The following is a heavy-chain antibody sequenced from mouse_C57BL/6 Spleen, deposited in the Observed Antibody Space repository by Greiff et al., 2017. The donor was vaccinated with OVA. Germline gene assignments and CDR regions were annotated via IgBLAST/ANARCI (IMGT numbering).Heavy chain of an antibody. Sequence: VQLQQSGPELVKPGASVKISCKASGYSFTDYHMNWVKQSTGKSLEWIGVINPNYGTTSYNQKFKGKATLTVDQSSSTAYMQLNSLTSEDSAVYYCASWSYGSSYGYFDVWGTGTTVTVSS. V-gene: IGHV1-39*01. CDR2: INPNYGTT. CDR1: GYSFTDYH. J-gene: IGHJ1*03. D-gene: IGHD1-1*01. CDR3: ASWSYGSSYGYFDV.